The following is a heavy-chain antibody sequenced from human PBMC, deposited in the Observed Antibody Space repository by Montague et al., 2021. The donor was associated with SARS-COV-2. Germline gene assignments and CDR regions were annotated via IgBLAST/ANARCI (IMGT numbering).Heavy chain of an antibody. J-gene: IGHJ4*02. Sequence: SETLSLTCTVSGDSINSSSYYWGWIRQPPGKGLEWIGSIYYSGSTYYNPSLKSRVTISVDTSKNQFSLELSSVTAADTAVYYCARSWWQWLMWRYYFDNWGQGTMVTVSS. V-gene: IGHV4-39*01. CDR2: IYYSGST. CDR1: GDSINSSSYY. D-gene: IGHD6-19*01. CDR3: ARSWWQWLMWRYYFDN.